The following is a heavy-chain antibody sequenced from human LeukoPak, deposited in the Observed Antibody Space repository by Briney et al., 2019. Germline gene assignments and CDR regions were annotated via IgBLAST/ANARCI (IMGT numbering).Heavy chain of an antibody. D-gene: IGHD6-19*01. CDR1: GYTFTGYY. CDR3: ARPRSGWFAGGFDY. CDR2: INPNNGGT. V-gene: IGHV1-2*02. J-gene: IGHJ4*02. Sequence: ASVKVSCKASGYTFTGYYMHWVRQAPGQGLEWMGWINPNNGGTNYAQKFQGRVATTRDTSISTAYMELTSLTSDDTAVYYCARPRSGWFAGGFDYWGQGPLVTVSS.